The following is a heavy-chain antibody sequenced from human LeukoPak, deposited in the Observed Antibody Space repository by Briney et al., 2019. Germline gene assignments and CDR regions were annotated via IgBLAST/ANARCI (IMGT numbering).Heavy chain of an antibody. Sequence: ASVKVSCKASGGTFSSYAISWVRQAPGQGLEWMGWINAGNGNTKYSQKFQGRVTITRDTSASTAYMELSSLRSEDTAVYYCARDLGITMVRGVIIGSDYWGQGTLVTVSS. V-gene: IGHV1-3*01. J-gene: IGHJ4*02. D-gene: IGHD3-10*01. CDR2: INAGNGNT. CDR3: ARDLGITMVRGVIIGSDY. CDR1: GGTFSSYA.